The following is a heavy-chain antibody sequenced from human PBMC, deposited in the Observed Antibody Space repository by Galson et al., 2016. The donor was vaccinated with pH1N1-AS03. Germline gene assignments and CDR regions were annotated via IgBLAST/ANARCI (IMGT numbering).Heavy chain of an antibody. CDR2: IIPILGIP. V-gene: IGHV1-69*04. CDR1: GGTFSSYA. J-gene: IGHJ4*02. D-gene: IGHD3-22*01. CDR3: ALTNDYDNVGYYYY. Sequence: SVKVSCKASGGTFSSYAISWVRQAPGQGLEWMGRIIPILGIPNYAQKLQGRVTITADESTTTAYMELSSLTSEDTAVYYCALTNDYDNVGYYYYWGQGTLVTVSS.